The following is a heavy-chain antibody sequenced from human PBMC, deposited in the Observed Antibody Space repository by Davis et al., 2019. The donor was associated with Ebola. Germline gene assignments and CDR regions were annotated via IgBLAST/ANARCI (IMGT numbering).Heavy chain of an antibody. D-gene: IGHD3-22*01. CDR3: SRGTSSGFYGGRHDF. CDR2: IYYSGTT. CDR1: GASISSYY. Sequence: GSLRLSCTVSGASISSYYCSWIRQPPGKGLEWIGYIYYSGTTDYNPSLKSRVTISRDTSKNQVSLTLNSVTAADTAVYFCSRGTSSGFYGGRHDFWGLGTLVTVPS. V-gene: IGHV4-59*01. J-gene: IGHJ4*02.